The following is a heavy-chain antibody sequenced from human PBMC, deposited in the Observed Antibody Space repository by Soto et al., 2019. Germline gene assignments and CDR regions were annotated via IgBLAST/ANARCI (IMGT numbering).Heavy chain of an antibody. J-gene: IGHJ2*01. Sequence: GGSLILSCSSSGFTFSSYSMNLVLQAPGKGLEWVSYISSSSSTIYYADSVKGRFTISRDNAKNSLYLQMNSLRDEDTAVYYCARDYYYDSSGRPGYFDLWGRGTLVTVSS. V-gene: IGHV3-48*02. CDR1: GFTFSSYS. D-gene: IGHD3-22*01. CDR2: ISSSSSTI. CDR3: ARDYYYDSSGRPGYFDL.